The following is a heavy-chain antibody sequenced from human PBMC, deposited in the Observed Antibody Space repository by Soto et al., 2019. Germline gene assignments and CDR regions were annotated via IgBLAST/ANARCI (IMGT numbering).Heavy chain of an antibody. Sequence: GGSVKGSCKASGYTFSNFGICWVGQAPGQRLEWMGWISAYNGNTNYAQKFQGRVTMTTDTSTSTAYMEVRSLRFDDTAVYYCARDPTVVPDYYYYGMDVWGQGTTVTVSS. J-gene: IGHJ6*02. CDR1: GYTFSNFG. V-gene: IGHV1-18*01. CDR2: ISAYNGNT. D-gene: IGHD4-17*01. CDR3: ARDPTVVPDYYYYGMDV.